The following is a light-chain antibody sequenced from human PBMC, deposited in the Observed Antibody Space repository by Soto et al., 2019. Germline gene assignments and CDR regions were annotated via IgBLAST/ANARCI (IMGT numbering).Light chain of an antibody. CDR3: QQSYETPWT. Sequence: DIQVTQSPSSLSASVGDSVTITCRTSQSISNYLNWYQQKPGKAPKLLIFVASRLQRGVPSRFTGSAAGTDFSLTITSLQREDFATYYCQQSYETPWTFDQGTKVEMK. V-gene: IGKV1-39*01. CDR1: QSISNY. CDR2: VAS. J-gene: IGKJ1*01.